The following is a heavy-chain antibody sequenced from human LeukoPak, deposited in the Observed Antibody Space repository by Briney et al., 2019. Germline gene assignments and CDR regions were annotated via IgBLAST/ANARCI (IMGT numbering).Heavy chain of an antibody. CDR1: GFIVSGKF. D-gene: IGHD5-12*01. CDR3: AKEIFSGLLYIDY. Sequence: QPGGSLRLSCAASGFIVSGKFMSWVRQAPGKGLEWVSAITDAVGSTHYADSVKGRFTISSDNSKNTVYLQMNSLRPEDMAVYYCAKEIFSGLLYIDYWGQGTLVTVSS. V-gene: IGHV3-23*01. CDR2: ITDAVGST. J-gene: IGHJ4*02.